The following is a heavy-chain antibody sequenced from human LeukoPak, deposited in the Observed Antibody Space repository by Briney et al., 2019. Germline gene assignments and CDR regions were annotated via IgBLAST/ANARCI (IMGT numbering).Heavy chain of an antibody. V-gene: IGHV1-8*01. CDR1: GYTFTCYD. Sequence: GASVKVSCKASGYTFTCYDINWVRQATGQGLEWMGWMNPNSGNTGYAQKFQGRVTMTRNTSISTAYMELSSLRSEDTAVYYCARGTQFGYYYGMDVWGQGTTVTVSS. J-gene: IGHJ6*02. D-gene: IGHD3-10*01. CDR3: ARGTQFGYYYGMDV. CDR2: MNPNSGNT.